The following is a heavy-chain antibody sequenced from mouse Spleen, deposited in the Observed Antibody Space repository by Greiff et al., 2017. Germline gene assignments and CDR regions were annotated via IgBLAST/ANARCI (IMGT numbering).Heavy chain of an antibody. Sequence: EVQLQQTGPELVKPGASVKISCKASGYSFTDYIMLWVKQSHGKSLEWIGNINPYYGSTSYNLKFKGKATLTVDKSSSTAYMQLNSLTSEDSAVYYCASSTATGPWYFDVWGAGTTVTVSS. V-gene: IGHV1-39*01. CDR2: INPYYGST. J-gene: IGHJ1*01. D-gene: IGHD1-2*01. CDR1: GYSFTDYI. CDR3: ASSTATGPWYFDV.